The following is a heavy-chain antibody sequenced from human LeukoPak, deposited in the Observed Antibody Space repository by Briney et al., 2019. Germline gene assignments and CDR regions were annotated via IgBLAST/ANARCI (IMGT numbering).Heavy chain of an antibody. CDR3: ARSDRYGRSLDY. Sequence: PSETLCLTCTVSGGSISSISYYRGWIRQPPGKGLEWIGSIYYSGSTYYNPSLKSRVTISVDTSKNQFSLKLSSVTAADTAVYYCARSDRYGRSLDYWGQGTLATVSS. CDR1: GGSISSISYY. V-gene: IGHV4-39*01. CDR2: IYYSGST. D-gene: IGHD2-21*01. J-gene: IGHJ4*02.